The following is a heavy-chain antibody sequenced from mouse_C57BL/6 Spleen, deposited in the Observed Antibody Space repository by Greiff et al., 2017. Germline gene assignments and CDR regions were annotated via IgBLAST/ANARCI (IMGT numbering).Heavy chain of an antibody. CDR2: INPGSGGT. V-gene: IGHV1-54*01. J-gene: IGHJ1*03. CDR3: ARERGNYGYFDV. D-gene: IGHD2-1*01. Sequence: VQLQQSGAELVRPGTSVKVSCKASGYAFTNYLIEWVKQRPGQGLEWIGVINPGSGGTNYNEKFKGKATLTADKSSSTAYMQLSSLTSEDSAVYFCARERGNYGYFDVWGTGTTVTVSS. CDR1: GYAFTNYL.